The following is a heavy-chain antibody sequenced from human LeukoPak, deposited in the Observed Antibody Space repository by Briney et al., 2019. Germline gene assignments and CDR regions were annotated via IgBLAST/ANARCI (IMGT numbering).Heavy chain of an antibody. V-gene: IGHV4-39*02. CDR3: ARRVGFYGSGSLNYFDP. CDR2: IFRTGST. Sequence: SETLSLTCSVSGGSIGSSSYYWGWIRQPPGKGLEWIGSIFRTGSTYYSASLKSRVSISVDTSKNHIALKVTSVTAADTAVYFCARRVGFYGSGSLNYFDPWGQGILVSVSS. J-gene: IGHJ5*01. CDR1: GGSIGSSSYY. D-gene: IGHD3-10*01.